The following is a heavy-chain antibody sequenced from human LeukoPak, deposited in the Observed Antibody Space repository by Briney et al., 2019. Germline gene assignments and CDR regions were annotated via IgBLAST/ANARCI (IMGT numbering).Heavy chain of an antibody. CDR2: INTNTGNP. D-gene: IGHD3-22*01. Sequence: ASVKVSCKASGYTFTSYAMNWVRHAPGRGLEWMGWINTNTGNPTYAQGFTGRFVFSLDTSVSTAYLQISSLKAEDTAVYYCAREACYDSSGYCPDDAFDIWGQGTMVTVSS. CDR1: GYTFTSYA. V-gene: IGHV7-4-1*02. CDR3: AREACYDSSGYCPDDAFDI. J-gene: IGHJ3*02.